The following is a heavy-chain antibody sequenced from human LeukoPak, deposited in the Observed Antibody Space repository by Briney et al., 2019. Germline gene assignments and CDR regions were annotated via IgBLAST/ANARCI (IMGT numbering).Heavy chain of an antibody. CDR3: ARDPCAGDCYYFDC. CDR1: GFTFRNYN. D-gene: IGHD2-21*02. V-gene: IGHV3-69-1*01. Sequence: KSGGSLRLSCAASGFTFRNYNMNWVRQAPGKGLEWLSYISTTGTIYYADSVKGRFTISRDNAKNLLYLQMNSLRAEDTAVYYCARDPCAGDCYYFDCWGQGTLVTVSS. J-gene: IGHJ4*02. CDR2: ISTTGTI.